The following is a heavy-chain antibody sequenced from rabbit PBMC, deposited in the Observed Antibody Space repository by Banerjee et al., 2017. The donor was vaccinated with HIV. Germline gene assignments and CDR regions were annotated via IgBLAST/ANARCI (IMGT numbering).Heavy chain of an antibody. Sequence: QSLEESGGGLVKPGGTLTLTCKASGIDFSSYYYMCWVRQAPGKGLEWIGCIDTGSSASTYYASWAKGRFTISKTSSTTVTLQMTSLTAADTATYFCTRYNIDGGGTYTFDLWGQGTLVTVS. V-gene: IGHV1S40*01. D-gene: IGHD1-1*01. CDR1: GIDFSSYYY. CDR2: IDTGSSAST. J-gene: IGHJ4*01. CDR3: TRYNIDGGGTYTFDL.